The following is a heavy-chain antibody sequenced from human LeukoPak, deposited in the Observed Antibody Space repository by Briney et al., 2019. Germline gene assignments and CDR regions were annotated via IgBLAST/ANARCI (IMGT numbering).Heavy chain of an antibody. CDR1: GFTFTSYA. CDR2: ISGSGGST. CDR3: AKTPWMIVVAFDY. D-gene: IGHD3-22*01. V-gene: IGHV3-23*01. J-gene: IGHJ4*02. Sequence: GGSLRLSCAASGFTFTSYAMSWVRQAPGKGLEWVSAISGSGGSTYYADSVKGRFTISRDNSKNTLYLQMNSLRAEDTAVYYCAKTPWMIVVAFDYWGQGTLVTVSS.